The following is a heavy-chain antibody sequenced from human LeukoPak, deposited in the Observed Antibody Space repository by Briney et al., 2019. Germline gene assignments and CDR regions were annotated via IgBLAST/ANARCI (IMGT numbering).Heavy chain of an antibody. CDR3: ARRPITMVRGVDWYFDL. CDR2: ISSSSSTI. V-gene: IGHV3-48*01. CDR1: GFTFSSYS. D-gene: IGHD3-10*01. Sequence: SGGSLRLSCAASGFTFSSYSMNWVRQAPGKGLEWVSYISSSSSTIYYADSVKGRFTISRDNAKNSLYLQMNSLGAEDTAVYYCARRPITMVRGVDWYFDLWGRGTLVTVSS. J-gene: IGHJ2*01.